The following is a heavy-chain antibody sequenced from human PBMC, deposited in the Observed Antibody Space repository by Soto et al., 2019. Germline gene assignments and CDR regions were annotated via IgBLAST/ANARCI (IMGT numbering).Heavy chain of an antibody. CDR1: GFTFSTYW. CDR2: IKPDGSEK. CDR3: TRDTMTTLN. J-gene: IGHJ4*02. D-gene: IGHD4-17*01. Sequence: GGSLRLSCAASGFTFSTYWMTWVRQAPGKGLEWVANIKPDGSEKYYVDSVKGRFTISRDNTKNSLYLQMNSLRAEDTAIYYCTRDTMTTLNWGEGTLVTVSS. V-gene: IGHV3-7*01.